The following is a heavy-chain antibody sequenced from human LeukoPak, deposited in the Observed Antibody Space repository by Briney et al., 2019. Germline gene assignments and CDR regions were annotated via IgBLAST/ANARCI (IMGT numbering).Heavy chain of an antibody. CDR3: ADFDRS. CDR1: GLTFSAAW. CDR2: INTEGSNR. V-gene: IGHV3-7*01. Sequence: PGGSLRLSCAASGLTFSAAWMSWVRQAPGKGVEGVATINTEGSNRYYVDSVKGRLTISRENGKNSVYVKMDSRRGEDTAVNYCADFDRSWGQGTLVTVSS. D-gene: IGHD3-22*01. J-gene: IGHJ4*02.